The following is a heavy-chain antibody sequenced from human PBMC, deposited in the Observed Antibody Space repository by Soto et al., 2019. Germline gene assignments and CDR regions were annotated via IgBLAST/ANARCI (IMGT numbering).Heavy chain of an antibody. CDR1: GGTFSSYA. Sequence: SVKVSCKASGGTFSSYAISWVRQAPGQGLEWMGGIIPIFGTANYAQKFQGRVTITADESTSTAYMELSSLRSEDTAVYYCAILEDFWSGYPDYWGQGTLVTVSS. D-gene: IGHD3-3*01. V-gene: IGHV1-69*13. CDR2: IIPIFGTA. CDR3: AILEDFWSGYPDY. J-gene: IGHJ4*02.